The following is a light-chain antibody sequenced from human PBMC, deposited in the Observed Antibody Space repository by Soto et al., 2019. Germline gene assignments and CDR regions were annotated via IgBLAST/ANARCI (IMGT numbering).Light chain of an antibody. CDR1: QSVSSS. V-gene: IGKV3-15*01. CDR3: QQYNNWLPLT. Sequence: ETVMTQSPATLSVSPGEGATLSCRASQSVSSSFLAWYQQKPGQAPRLLIYGASTRATGIPARFSGSGSGTEFTLTISSLQSEDFAVYYCQQYNNWLPLTFGGGTKVDIK. CDR2: GAS. J-gene: IGKJ4*01.